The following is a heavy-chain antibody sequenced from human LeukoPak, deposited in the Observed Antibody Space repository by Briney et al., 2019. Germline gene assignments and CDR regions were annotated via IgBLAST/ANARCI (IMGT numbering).Heavy chain of an antibody. Sequence: GGSLRLSCAVSGFTFDDYGMSWVRQAPGKGLEWVSGINWNGGSTGYADSVKGRFTIHRDNAKTSLYLQMNSLRAEDTALYYCARANYYDSSGYPVPFDPWGQGTLVTVSS. CDR3: ARANYYDSSGYPVPFDP. V-gene: IGHV3-20*04. CDR2: INWNGGST. CDR1: GFTFDDYG. J-gene: IGHJ5*02. D-gene: IGHD3-22*01.